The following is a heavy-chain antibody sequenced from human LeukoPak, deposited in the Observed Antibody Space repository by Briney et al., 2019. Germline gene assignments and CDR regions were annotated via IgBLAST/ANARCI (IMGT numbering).Heavy chain of an antibody. CDR2: INWNGGST. CDR1: GFTFDDYG. CDR3: AKDLGRQHNWGSYFDY. Sequence: TGGSLRLSCAASGFTFDDYGLSWVRQAPGKGLEWVSGINWNGGSTGYADSVKGRFTISRDNSKNSLYLQMNSLRAEDTALYYCAKDLGRQHNWGSYFDYWGQGTLVTVSS. V-gene: IGHV3-20*04. J-gene: IGHJ4*02. D-gene: IGHD3-16*01.